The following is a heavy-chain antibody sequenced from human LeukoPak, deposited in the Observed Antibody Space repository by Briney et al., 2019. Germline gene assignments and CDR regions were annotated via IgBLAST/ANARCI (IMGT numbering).Heavy chain of an antibody. CDR1: GFSVSNNY. V-gene: IGHV3-23*01. Sequence: GGSLRLSCAASGFSVSNNYMSWVRQAPGEGLEWVSVIGGSGGHTNYADSVKGRFSISRDNSKDILYLQMNDLRVEDTAIYYCATYTYCGGATCSRFDPWGQGTLVTVSS. CDR3: ATYTYCGGATCSRFDP. J-gene: IGHJ5*02. CDR2: IGGSGGHT. D-gene: IGHD2-21*01.